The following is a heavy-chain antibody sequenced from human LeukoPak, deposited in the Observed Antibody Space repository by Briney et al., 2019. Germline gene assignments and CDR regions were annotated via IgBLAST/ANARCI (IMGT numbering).Heavy chain of an antibody. J-gene: IGHJ4*02. V-gene: IGHV3-21*01. CDR2: ISSSSSYI. CDR3: ASNWGSSASDY. D-gene: IGHD7-27*01. Sequence: GGSLRLSCAASGFTFSDYYMSWVRQAPGKGLEWVSSISSSSSYIYYADSVKGRFTISRDNAKNSLYLQMNSLRAEDTAVYYCASNWGSSASDYWGQGTLVTVSS. CDR1: GFTFSDYY.